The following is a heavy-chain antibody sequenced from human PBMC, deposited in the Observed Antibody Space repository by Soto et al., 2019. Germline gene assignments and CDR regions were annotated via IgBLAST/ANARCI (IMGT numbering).Heavy chain of an antibody. CDR1: GFTVSSNY. Sequence: GGSLRLSCAASGFTVSSNYMSWVRQAPGKGLEWVSAIYSGGSTYYADSVKGRFTISRDNSKNTLYLQMNSLRAEDTAVYHCARVGTNYDILTGQDAFDIWGQGTMVTVSS. CDR2: IYSGGST. CDR3: ARVGTNYDILTGQDAFDI. V-gene: IGHV3-53*01. J-gene: IGHJ3*02. D-gene: IGHD3-9*01.